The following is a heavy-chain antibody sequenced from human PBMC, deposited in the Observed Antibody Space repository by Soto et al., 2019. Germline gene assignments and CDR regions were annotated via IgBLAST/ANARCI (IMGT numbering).Heavy chain of an antibody. CDR2: IYTSGST. CDR1: GGSISSYY. CDR3: ARALPTYYYDSSGYYRDIYFDY. D-gene: IGHD3-22*01. V-gene: IGHV4-4*07. Sequence: SETLSLTCTVSGGSISSYYWSWIRQPAGKGLEWIGRIYTSGSTNYNPSLKSRVTMSVDTSKNQFSLKLSSVTAADTAVYYCARALPTYYYDSSGYYRDIYFDYWGQGTLLTVST. J-gene: IGHJ4*02.